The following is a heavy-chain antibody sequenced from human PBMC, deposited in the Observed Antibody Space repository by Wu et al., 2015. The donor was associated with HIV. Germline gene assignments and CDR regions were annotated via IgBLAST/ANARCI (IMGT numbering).Heavy chain of an antibody. CDR3: ARDAGYYYYGLDV. V-gene: IGHV1-46*01. CDR1: AYSFTDYY. CDR2: INPSSGST. Sequence: QVQLVQSGAEVKKPGASVKISCKASAYSFTDYYIHWVRQAPGHGLEWVGIINPSSGSTSYTQKFKGRVTMTRDTSTATVYMDLSSLKSEDTAVFYCARDAGYYYYGLDVWGQGTTVTVSS. J-gene: IGHJ6*02.